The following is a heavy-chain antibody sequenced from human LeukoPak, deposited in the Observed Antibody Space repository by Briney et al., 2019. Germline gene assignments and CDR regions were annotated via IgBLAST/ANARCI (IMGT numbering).Heavy chain of an antibody. V-gene: IGHV1-69*04. CDR1: GGTFSSYA. CDR3: ARTPDYYDSSGYDY. CDR2: IIPILGIA. J-gene: IGHJ4*02. D-gene: IGHD3-22*01. Sequence: SVKVSCKASGGTFSSYAISWVRQAPGQGLEWMGRIIPILGIANYAQKFQGRVTITADKSTSTAYMELSSLGSEDTAVYYCARTPDYYDSSGYDYWGQGTLVTVSS.